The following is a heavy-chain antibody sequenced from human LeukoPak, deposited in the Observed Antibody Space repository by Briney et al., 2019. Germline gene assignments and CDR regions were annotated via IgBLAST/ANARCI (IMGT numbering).Heavy chain of an antibody. CDR3: LPTAEKIDS. V-gene: IGHV3-21*01. Sequence: GGSLRLSCAASGFTFSSYSMTWVRQAPGKGLEWVSAIGSSGTYIYYADSVKGRFIISRDNAKNSLSLQMNSLRAEDTAVYCCLPTAEKIDSWGQGTLVTISS. J-gene: IGHJ4*02. CDR1: GFTFSSYS. D-gene: IGHD4-17*01. CDR2: IGSSGTYI.